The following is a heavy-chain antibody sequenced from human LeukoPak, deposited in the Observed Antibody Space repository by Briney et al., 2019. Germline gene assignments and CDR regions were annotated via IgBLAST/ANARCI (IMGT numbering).Heavy chain of an antibody. CDR3: AIYPEPYYGDNSGSDY. CDR1: GYTFTSYG. V-gene: IGHV1-18*01. J-gene: IGHJ4*02. Sequence: GASVKVSCKASGYTFTSYGISWVRQAPGQGLEWMGWINAYNGNTNYAQKLQGRVTMTTDTSTSTAYMELRSLRSDDTAVYYCAIYPEPYYGDNSGSDYWGQGTLLTVSS. CDR2: INAYNGNT. D-gene: IGHD4-23*01.